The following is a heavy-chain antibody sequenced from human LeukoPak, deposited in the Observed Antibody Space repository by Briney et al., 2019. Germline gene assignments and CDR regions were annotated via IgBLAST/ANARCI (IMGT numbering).Heavy chain of an antibody. CDR2: IYYSGST. Sequence: SETLSLTCTVSGGSISSYYWSWIRQPPGKGLEWIGYIYYSGSTNYNPSLKGGVTISVDTSKNQYSLKLSSVTAADTAVYYCARAQGIIAAAGTFRGLNWFDPWGQGTLVTVSS. D-gene: IGHD6-13*01. CDR1: GGSISSYY. J-gene: IGHJ5*02. V-gene: IGHV4-59*01. CDR3: ARAQGIIAAAGTFRGLNWFDP.